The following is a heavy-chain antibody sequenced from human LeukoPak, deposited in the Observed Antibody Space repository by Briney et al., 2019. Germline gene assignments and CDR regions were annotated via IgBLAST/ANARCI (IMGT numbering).Heavy chain of an antibody. V-gene: IGHV1-2*02. D-gene: IGHD6-13*01. J-gene: IGHJ3*01. CDR1: GYTFTGYY. CDR3: ARDPAQSSPPDL. Sequence: GASVKVTCKAPGYTFTGYYMHWVRQAPGQGFEWMGWINPNSGGTNYAQKFQGRVTMTRDTSTSTVYMELSSLRSEDTAVYYCARDPAQSSPPDLWGQGTMVTVSS. CDR2: INPNSGGT.